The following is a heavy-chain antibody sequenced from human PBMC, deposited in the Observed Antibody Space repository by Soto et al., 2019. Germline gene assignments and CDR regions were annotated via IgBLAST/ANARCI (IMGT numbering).Heavy chain of an antibody. Sequence: SETLSLTCTVSGGSISSSSYYWGWIRQPPGKGLEWIGSIYYSGSTYYNPSLKSRVTISVDTSKNQFSLKLSSVTAAETAVYYCARRTEYSGYDSYYFDYWGQGTLVTVSS. V-gene: IGHV4-39*01. J-gene: IGHJ4*02. CDR1: GGSISSSSYY. D-gene: IGHD5-12*01. CDR3: ARRTEYSGYDSYYFDY. CDR2: IYYSGST.